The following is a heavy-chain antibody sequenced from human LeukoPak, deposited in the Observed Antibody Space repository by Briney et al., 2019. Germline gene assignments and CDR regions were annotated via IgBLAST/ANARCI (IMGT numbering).Heavy chain of an antibody. CDR3: SCKHKPEYDILTGYYPTDTDY. V-gene: IGHV1-2*02. CDR1: GYTFTSYG. J-gene: IGHJ4*02. CDR2: INPNSGGT. D-gene: IGHD3-9*01. Sequence: ASLKVSCKASGYTFTSYGISWVRQAPGQGLEWMGWINPNSGGTNYAQKFQGRVTMTRDTSISTAYMELSRLRSDDTAVYYFSCKHKPEYDILTGYYPTDTDYWGQGTLVTVSS.